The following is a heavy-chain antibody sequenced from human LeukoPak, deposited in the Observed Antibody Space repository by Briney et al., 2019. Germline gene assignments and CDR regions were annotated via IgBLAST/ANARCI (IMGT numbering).Heavy chain of an antibody. Sequence: PSETLSLTCTVSGGSISSSSYYWGWIRQPPGKGLEWIGSIYYSGSTYYNPSLKSRVTISVDTSKNQFSLKLSSVTAADTAVYYCARRGSSWSTDYYFDYWGQGTLVTVSS. D-gene: IGHD6-13*01. V-gene: IGHV4-39*01. J-gene: IGHJ4*02. CDR1: GGSISSSSYY. CDR2: IYYSGST. CDR3: ARRGSSWSTDYYFDY.